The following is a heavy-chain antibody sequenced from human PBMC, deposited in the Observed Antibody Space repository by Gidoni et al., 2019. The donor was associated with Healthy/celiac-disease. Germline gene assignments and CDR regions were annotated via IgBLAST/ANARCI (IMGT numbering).Heavy chain of an antibody. CDR1: GGSSSGYY. CDR3: ARGRYYGIDV. CDR2: INHSGST. J-gene: IGHJ6*02. Sequence: QVQLQQWGAGLLKPSETLSLTCAVYGGSSSGYYWSWIRQPPGKGLEWIGEINHSGSTNYNPSLKSRVTISVDTSKNHVYLKLSSVTAADTAVYYCARGRYYGIDVWGQGTTVTVSS. V-gene: IGHV4-34*01.